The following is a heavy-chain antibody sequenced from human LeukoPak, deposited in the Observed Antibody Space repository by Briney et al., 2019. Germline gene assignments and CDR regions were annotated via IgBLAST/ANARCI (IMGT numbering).Heavy chain of an antibody. D-gene: IGHD3-10*01. CDR3: VTMVRGVNFY. Sequence: GGSLRLSCAASGFTFSSYGMHWVRQAPGKGLEWVAVISYDGSNKYYADSVKGRFTISRDNPKNTLYLQMNSLRAEDTAVYYCVTMVRGVNFYWGQGTLVTVSS. CDR2: ISYDGSNK. V-gene: IGHV3-30*03. CDR1: GFTFSSYG. J-gene: IGHJ4*02.